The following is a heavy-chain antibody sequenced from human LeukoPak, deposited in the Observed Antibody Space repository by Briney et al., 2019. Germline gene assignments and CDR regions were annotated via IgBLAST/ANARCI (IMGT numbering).Heavy chain of an antibody. CDR1: GGSFSGYY. Sequence: SETPSLTCAVYGGSFSGYYWSWIRQPPGKGLEWIGEINHSGSTNYNPSLKSRVTISVDTSKNQFSLKLSSVTAADTAVYYCARGIRRSWLPLNWFDPWGQGTLVTVSS. CDR3: ARGIRRSWLPLNWFDP. CDR2: INHSGST. D-gene: IGHD5-12*01. V-gene: IGHV4-34*01. J-gene: IGHJ5*02.